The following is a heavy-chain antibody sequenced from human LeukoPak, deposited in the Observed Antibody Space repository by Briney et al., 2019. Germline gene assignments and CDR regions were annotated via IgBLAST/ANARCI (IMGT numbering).Heavy chain of an antibody. V-gene: IGHV4-59*01. CDR1: GGSISSYY. D-gene: IGHD3-22*01. CDR2: IYYSGST. J-gene: IGHJ4*02. Sequence: SETLSLTCTVSGGSISSYYWSWIRQPPGKGLEWVGCIYYSGSTNYNPSLKSRVTISVDTSKNQFSLKLSSVTAADTAVYYCAREGDSSAPDYWGQGALVTVSS. CDR3: AREGDSSAPDY.